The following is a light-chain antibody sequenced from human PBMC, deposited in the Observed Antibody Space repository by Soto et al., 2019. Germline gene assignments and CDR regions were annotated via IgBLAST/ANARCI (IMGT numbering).Light chain of an antibody. CDR1: SSNIGGNS. CDR2: DDN. CDR3: GSWDSSLSPYV. J-gene: IGLJ1*01. V-gene: IGLV1-51*01. Sequence: QAVHAEPPSVYTAPGDEFTISCSGSSSNIGGNSVSLYQQLPGTAPKLLIYDDNKRPSGIPDRFSGSKSGTSATLGITGFQTGDEADYYCGSWDSSLSPYVFGTGTKVTVL.